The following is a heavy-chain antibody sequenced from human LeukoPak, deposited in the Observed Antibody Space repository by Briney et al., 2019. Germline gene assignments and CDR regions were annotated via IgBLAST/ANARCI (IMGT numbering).Heavy chain of an antibody. V-gene: IGHV3-33*01. D-gene: IGHD4-17*01. CDR2: IWYDGSNK. CDR3: ARDLGLRGYYYYGMDV. J-gene: IGHJ6*02. Sequence: GGSLRLSWAASGFTFSSYGMHWVRQAPGKGLEWVAVIWYDGSNKYYADSVKGRFTISRDNSKNTLYLQMNSLRAEDTAVYYCARDLGLRGYYYYGMDVWGQGTTVTVSS. CDR1: GFTFSSYG.